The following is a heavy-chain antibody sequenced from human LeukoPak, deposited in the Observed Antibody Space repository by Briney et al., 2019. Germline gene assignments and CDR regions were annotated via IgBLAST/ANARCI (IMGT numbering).Heavy chain of an antibody. CDR1: GDSISSYY. CDR2: TYYSGNT. V-gene: IGHV4-59*01. Sequence: SETPSLTCTVSGDSISSYYWNWIRQSPGKGLEWIGYTYYSGNTNYNPSLSSRVTMSVDTSKNQFSLNLSSVTAADTAMYYCARRGGSAWSGNYWYFDLWGRGTLVTVSS. J-gene: IGHJ2*01. CDR3: ARRGGSAWSGNYWYFDL. D-gene: IGHD6-19*01.